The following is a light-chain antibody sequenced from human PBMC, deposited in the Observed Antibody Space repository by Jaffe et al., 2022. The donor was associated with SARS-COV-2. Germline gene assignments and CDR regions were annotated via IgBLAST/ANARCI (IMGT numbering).Light chain of an antibody. CDR3: SSYTSSSTLVE. CDR2: EVS. V-gene: IGLV2-14*01. CDR1: SSDVGGYNY. J-gene: IGLJ2*01. Sequence: QSALTQPASVSGSPGQSITISCTGTSSDVGGYNYVSWYQQHPGKAPKLMIYEVSNRPSGVPDRFSGSKSGNTASLTISGLQAEDEADYYCSSYTSSSTLVEFGGGTKLTVL.